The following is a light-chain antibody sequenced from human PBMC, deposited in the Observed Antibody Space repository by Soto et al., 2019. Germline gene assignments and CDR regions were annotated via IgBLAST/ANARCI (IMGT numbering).Light chain of an antibody. Sequence: IVLTQTPGTLSLSPGERDTLSCRASQRVSSRDLAWYQQKPGQAHRLLIFGASSRATGIPDRFIGSGSGTEFTLTVDGLEPEDFAVYYCQNHGATFGHGTKVYIK. CDR1: QRVSSRD. V-gene: IGKV3-20*01. CDR3: QNHGAT. J-gene: IGKJ1*01. CDR2: GAS.